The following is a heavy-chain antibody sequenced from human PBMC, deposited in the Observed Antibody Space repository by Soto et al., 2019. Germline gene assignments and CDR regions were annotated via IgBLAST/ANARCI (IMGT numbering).Heavy chain of an antibody. CDR3: ARARRGYSYGHTLDP. CDR2: ISYDGSNK. D-gene: IGHD5-18*01. Sequence: QVQLVESGRGVVQPGRSLRLSCAASGFTFSSYAMHWVRQAPGKGLEWVAVISYDGSNKYYADSVKGRFTISRDNSKNTLYLQMNSLRAEDTAVYYCARARRGYSYGHTLDPWGQGTLVTVSS. CDR1: GFTFSSYA. V-gene: IGHV3-30-3*01. J-gene: IGHJ5*02.